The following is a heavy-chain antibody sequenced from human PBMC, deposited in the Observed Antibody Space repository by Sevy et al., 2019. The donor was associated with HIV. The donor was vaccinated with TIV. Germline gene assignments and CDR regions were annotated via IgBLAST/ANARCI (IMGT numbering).Heavy chain of an antibody. CDR1: GFTFSSCA. Sequence: GGSLRLSCAASGFTFSSCAMHWVRQAPGKGLEWVGFIWHDGSQKYYADSVRGRFTFSRDNSKNTLFLQVSSLRAEDTAVYYCARGRVGATTSYYFDYWGQGTLVTVSS. CDR3: ARGRVGATTSYYFDY. D-gene: IGHD1-26*01. CDR2: IWHDGSQK. J-gene: IGHJ4*02. V-gene: IGHV3-33*01.